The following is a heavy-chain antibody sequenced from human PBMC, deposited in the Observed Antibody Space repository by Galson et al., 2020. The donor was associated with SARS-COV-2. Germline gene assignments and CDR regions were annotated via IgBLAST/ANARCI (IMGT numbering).Heavy chain of an antibody. V-gene: IGHV3-30*04. CDR3: ARDVSGGASDI. CDR2: ISHDGRIE. J-gene: IGHJ3*02. Sequence: QLGESLKISCAASGFTFTNYAIHWVRQAPGKGLEWVAVISHDGRIEVYADSVKGRFTIHRDNSENMLFLQMDSLRADDTAVYYCARDVSGGASDIWGQGTMVTVSS. D-gene: IGHD1-26*01. CDR1: GFTFTNYA.